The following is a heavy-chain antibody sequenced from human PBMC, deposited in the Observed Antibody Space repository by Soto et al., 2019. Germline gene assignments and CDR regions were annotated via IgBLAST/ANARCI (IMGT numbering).Heavy chain of an antibody. CDR3: ARGDYDYVWGSYRYPAFDY. V-gene: IGHV4-34*01. CDR2: INHSGST. Sequence: QVQLQQWGAGLLKPSETLSLTCAVYGGSFSGYYWSWIRQPPGKGLEWIGEINHSGSTNYNPSLKSRVTISVDASKNQLALKLSCVTAADTAVYYCARGDYDYVWGSYRYPAFDYWGQGTLVTVSS. D-gene: IGHD3-16*02. J-gene: IGHJ4*02. CDR1: GGSFSGYY.